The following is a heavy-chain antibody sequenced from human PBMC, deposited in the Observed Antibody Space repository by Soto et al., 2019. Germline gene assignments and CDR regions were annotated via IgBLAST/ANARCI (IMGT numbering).Heavy chain of an antibody. CDR1: GYTFTNFG. CDR2: ISAYNGNT. D-gene: IGHD3-16*01. J-gene: IGHJ4*02. V-gene: IGHV1-18*01. CDR3: AGGGTPIDY. Sequence: QVQLVQSGAEVKKPGASVKVSCKTSGYTFTNFGPSWVRQAPGPGLEWMGWISAYNGNTNYAQNFQGRVTMTTDTSTGTAYMGLRRLCSDGTAVYYCAGGGTPIDYWGQGTLVTVSS.